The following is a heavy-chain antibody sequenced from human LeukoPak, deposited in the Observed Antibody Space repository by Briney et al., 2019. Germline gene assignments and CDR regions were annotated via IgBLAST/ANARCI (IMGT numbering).Heavy chain of an antibody. CDR2: ISGSGGST. D-gene: IGHD2-15*01. V-gene: IGHV3-23*01. Sequence: PGGSLRLSCAASGFTFSSYAMSWVRQAPGKGLEWVSAISGSGGSTYYADSVKGRFTISRDNSKNTLYLQMNSLRSDDTAVYYCARIPGDIVVVVAATYYFDYWGQGTLVTVSS. CDR1: GFTFSSYA. CDR3: ARIPGDIVVVVAATYYFDY. J-gene: IGHJ4*02.